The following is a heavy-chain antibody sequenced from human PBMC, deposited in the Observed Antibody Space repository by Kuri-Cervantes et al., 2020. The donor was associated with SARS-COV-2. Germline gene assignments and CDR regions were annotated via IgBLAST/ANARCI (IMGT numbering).Heavy chain of an antibody. CDR2: ISWNSGSI. CDR1: GFTFDDYA. J-gene: IGHJ4*02. V-gene: IGHV3-9*01. CDR3: AKDIDTASVVVPAAINFDY. D-gene: IGHD2-2*02. Sequence: SLKISCAASGFTFDDYAMHWVWQAPGKGLEWVSGISWNSGSIGYADSVKGRFTISRDNAKNSLYLQMNSLRAEDTALYYCAKDIDTASVVVPAAINFDYWGQGTLVTVSS.